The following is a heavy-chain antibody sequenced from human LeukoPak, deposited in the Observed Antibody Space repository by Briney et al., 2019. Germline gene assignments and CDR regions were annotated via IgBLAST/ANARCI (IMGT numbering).Heavy chain of an antibody. V-gene: IGHV1-18*01. CDR1: GYTFTTYV. CDR2: ISGYNGNT. D-gene: IGHD2-2*02. J-gene: IGHJ5*02. CDR3: VISFPGYTSSPNWFDP. Sequence: ASVKVSCKASGYTFTTYVIIWVRQAPGQGLEWMGWISGYNGNTNYAQKLQARVTMTTDTSTSTAYMELRSLTSDDTALYYCVISFPGYTSSPNWFDPWGQGTLVTVSS.